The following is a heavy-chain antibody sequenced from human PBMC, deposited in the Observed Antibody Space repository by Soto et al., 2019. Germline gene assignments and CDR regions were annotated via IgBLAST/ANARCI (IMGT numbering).Heavy chain of an antibody. V-gene: IGHV3-23*01. CDR1: GFTFSSYA. CDR2: ITGSGDNT. Sequence: PGGSLRLSCAASGFTFSSYAMSWVRKAQGKGLEWVSGITGSGDNTYYADSVRGRFTISRDNPKNTLYLQMNSLRVEDTAVYYCAKGGHRSSFYYYGMGVWGQGTTVTVSS. J-gene: IGHJ6*02. D-gene: IGHD6-6*01. CDR3: AKGGHRSSFYYYGMGV.